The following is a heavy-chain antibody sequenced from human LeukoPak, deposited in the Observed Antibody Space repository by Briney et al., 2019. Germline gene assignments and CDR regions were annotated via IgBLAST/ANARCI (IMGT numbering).Heavy chain of an antibody. CDR1: GFTFTNAW. D-gene: IGHD1-20*01. V-gene: IGHV3-15*07. CDR3: STLTSRGLSDS. J-gene: IGHJ4*02. CDR2: IKSKADGETI. Sequence: GGSLRLSCAASGFTFTNAWMNWVRQAPGKGLEWVGRIKSKADGETIDYAAPVKGRFTFSRDDSKNMLYLQMNSLKSEDAAVYYCSTLTSRGLSDSWGQGTLVTVSS.